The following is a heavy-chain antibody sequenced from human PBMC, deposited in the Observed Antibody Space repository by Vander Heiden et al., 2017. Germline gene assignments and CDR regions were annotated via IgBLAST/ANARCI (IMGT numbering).Heavy chain of an antibody. Sequence: QVTLKESGPALVKPTETLTLTCTLSGFSLSTSGMRVNWIRQPPGKALEWLARIDWEDDKFYSTSLKTRLTISKDTAKNQVVLIMTKMDPVDTATYYCTRTSGYYYFDYWGQGTLVTVSS. CDR2: IDWEDDK. CDR1: GFSLSTSGMR. CDR3: TRTSGYYYFDY. V-gene: IGHV2-70*04. D-gene: IGHD3-22*01. J-gene: IGHJ4*02.